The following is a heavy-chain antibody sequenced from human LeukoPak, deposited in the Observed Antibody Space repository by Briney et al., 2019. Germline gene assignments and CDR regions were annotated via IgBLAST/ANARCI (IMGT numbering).Heavy chain of an antibody. J-gene: IGHJ6*03. Sequence: SETLSLTCTVSGGSISSYYWSWIRQPAGKGLEWIGRIYTSGSTNYNPSLKSRVTMSVDTSKNQFSLKLSSVTAADTAVYYCARDYHSSGSYCRYYYYYYYMDVWGKGTTVTISS. CDR1: GGSISSYY. D-gene: IGHD3-10*01. CDR3: ARDYHSSGSYCRYYYYYYYMDV. V-gene: IGHV4-4*07. CDR2: IYTSGST.